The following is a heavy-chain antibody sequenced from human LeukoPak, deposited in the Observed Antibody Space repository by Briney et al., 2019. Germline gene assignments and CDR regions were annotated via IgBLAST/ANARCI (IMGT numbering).Heavy chain of an antibody. Sequence: PSETLSLTCTVSGGSISSGGYYWSWIRQHPGKGLEWIGYIYYSVSTYYNPSLKSRVTISVDTSKNQFSLKLSSVTAADTAVYYCARDACSSTSCSFDYWGQGTLVTVSS. V-gene: IGHV4-31*03. CDR1: GGSISSGGYY. J-gene: IGHJ4*02. D-gene: IGHD2-2*01. CDR3: ARDACSSTSCSFDY. CDR2: IYYSVST.